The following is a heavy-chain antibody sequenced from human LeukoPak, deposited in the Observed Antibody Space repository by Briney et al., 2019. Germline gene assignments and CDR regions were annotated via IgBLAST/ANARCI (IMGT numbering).Heavy chain of an antibody. CDR3: ARATVRFGELSNFDY. CDR1: GFTFSDYY. J-gene: IGHJ4*02. Sequence: PGGSLRLSCAASGFTFSDYYMSWIRQAPGKGLEGVSYFSSSSSYTNYADSVKGRFTISRDNAKNSLYLQMNSLRAEDTAVYYCARATVRFGELSNFDYWGQGTLVTVSS. V-gene: IGHV3-11*06. CDR2: FSSSSSYT. D-gene: IGHD3-10*01.